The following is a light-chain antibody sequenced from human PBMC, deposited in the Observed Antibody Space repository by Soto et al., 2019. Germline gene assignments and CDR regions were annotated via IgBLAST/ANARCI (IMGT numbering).Light chain of an antibody. J-gene: IGLJ3*02. V-gene: IGLV2-14*01. Sequence: QSALTQPASVSGSPGQSITISCTGTNSDVGAYIYVSWFQQHPGKAPKLIIFEVSNRPSGVSHRFSGSKSGNTASLTISGLQTEDEADYYCLSYTITSILVFGGGTKVTVL. CDR3: LSYTITSILV. CDR1: NSDVGAYIY. CDR2: EVS.